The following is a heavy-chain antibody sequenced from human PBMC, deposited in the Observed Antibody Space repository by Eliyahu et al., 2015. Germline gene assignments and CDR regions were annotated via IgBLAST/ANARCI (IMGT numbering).Heavy chain of an antibody. Sequence: QVQLVQSGAEVKKPGASVKVSCKASGYTFTSYGISWVRQAPGQGLEWMGWINTYSGNTKYAQRVQGRVTMTTDTSTTTAYLDLRSLTSDDTAIYYCARGLFGVEYSYGSRDVFHIWGQGTVVTVSS. CDR1: GYTFTSYG. J-gene: IGHJ3*02. D-gene: IGHD5-18*01. CDR2: INTYSGNT. CDR3: ARGLFGVEYSYGSRDVFHI. V-gene: IGHV1-18*04.